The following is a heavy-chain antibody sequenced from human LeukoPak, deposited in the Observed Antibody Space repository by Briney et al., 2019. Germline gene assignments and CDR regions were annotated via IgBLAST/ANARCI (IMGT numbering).Heavy chain of an antibody. J-gene: IGHJ4*02. CDR3: AITHPQYGDYYC. CDR1: GYTFTSYY. V-gene: IGHV1-46*01. CDR2: INPSGGST. Sequence: GASVKVSCKASGYTFTSYYMHWVRQAPGQGLEWMGIINPSGGSTSYAQKFQGRVTMTRDTSTSTVYMELSRLRSDDTAVYYCAITHPQYGDYYCWGQGTLVTVSS. D-gene: IGHD4-17*01.